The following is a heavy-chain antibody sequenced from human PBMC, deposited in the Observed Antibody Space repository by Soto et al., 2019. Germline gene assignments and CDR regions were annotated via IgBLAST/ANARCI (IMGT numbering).Heavy chain of an antibody. D-gene: IGHD6-19*01. V-gene: IGHV3-23*01. J-gene: IGHJ5*02. CDR2: ISAGGGST. CDR1: GFTFSSYA. CDR3: AKDLYTSGWSTWFEP. Sequence: EVQLLESGGGLVQPGGSLRLSCAASGFTFSSYAMTWVRQAPGKGLEWVSDISAGGGSTYYADSVKGRFTVSKDKSKNTLNLQMNILRSDGAAVYYCAKDLYTSGWSTWFEPRGQGTLVIVSS.